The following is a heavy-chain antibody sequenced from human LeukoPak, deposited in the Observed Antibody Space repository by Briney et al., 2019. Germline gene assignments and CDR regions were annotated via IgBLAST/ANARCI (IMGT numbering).Heavy chain of an antibody. CDR2: TRFDGSNQ. CDR3: AKGYGESHFDS. Sequence: PGGSLRLSCSASGFTFRTYGMHWVRQAPGKGLQWVAFTRFDGSNQYYADSVKGRFTISRDNSNNTLSLQMNTLRGDDTAVYFCAKGYGESHFDSWGPGPLVTVSS. V-gene: IGHV3-30*02. D-gene: IGHD5-18*01. J-gene: IGHJ4*02. CDR1: GFTFRTYG.